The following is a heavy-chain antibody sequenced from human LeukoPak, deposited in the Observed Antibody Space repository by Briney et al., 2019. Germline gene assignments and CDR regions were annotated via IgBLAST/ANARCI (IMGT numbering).Heavy chain of an antibody. Sequence: ASVKVSCKASGGTFSSYAISWVRQAPGQGLEWMGRIIPILGIANYAQKFQGRVTMTRDTSTSTVYMELSSLRSEDTAVYYCARDQIYDSSGYLDYWGQGTLVTVSS. CDR2: IIPILGIA. D-gene: IGHD3-22*01. CDR1: GGTFSSYA. V-gene: IGHV1-69*04. CDR3: ARDQIYDSSGYLDY. J-gene: IGHJ4*02.